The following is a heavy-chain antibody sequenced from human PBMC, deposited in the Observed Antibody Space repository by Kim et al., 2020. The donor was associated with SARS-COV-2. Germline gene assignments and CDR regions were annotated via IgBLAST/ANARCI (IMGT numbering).Heavy chain of an antibody. D-gene: IGHD6-25*01. CDR1: GFTFRTDA. V-gene: IGHV3-23*01. CDR3: ATLPWYQRCQ. Sequence: GGSLRLSCAASGFTFRTDAISWVRQAPGKGLEWVSAFRDIGDETHYADSVKGRFTVSGDISRTTAYLEMNSLRVEDTAVYYCATLPWYQRCQWGRGTLVTVS. CDR2: FRDIGDET. J-gene: IGHJ1*01.